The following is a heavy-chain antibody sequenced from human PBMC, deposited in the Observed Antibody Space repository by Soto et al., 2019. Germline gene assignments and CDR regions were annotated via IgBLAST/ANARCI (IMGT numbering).Heavy chain of an antibody. CDR2: LSGSGAST. V-gene: IGHV3-23*01. J-gene: IGHJ4*02. CDR3: AKDDSGSYYLREYYFDY. Sequence: PGGSLRLSCAASGFTFSSYAMSWVRQAPGKGLEWVSALSGSGASTYYADSVKGRFTISRDNSKNTLYLQMDSLRAEDTAIYYXAKDDSGSYYLREYYFDYWGQGTLVTSPQ. D-gene: IGHD1-26*01. CDR1: GFTFSSYA.